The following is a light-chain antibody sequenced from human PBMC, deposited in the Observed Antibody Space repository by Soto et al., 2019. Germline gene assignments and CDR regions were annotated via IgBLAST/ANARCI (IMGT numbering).Light chain of an antibody. CDR3: SSYTSNNNVI. CDR1: SSDIGAYGY. V-gene: IGLV2-14*03. J-gene: IGLJ2*01. Sequence: QSALTQPAAVSGSPGQSITISCTGTSSDIGAYGYVSWYQQHPGEVPKLMIYDVSNRPSGVSNRFSGSKSGSTASLTISGLQAEDEADYYCSSYTSNNNVIFGGGTKVTVL. CDR2: DVS.